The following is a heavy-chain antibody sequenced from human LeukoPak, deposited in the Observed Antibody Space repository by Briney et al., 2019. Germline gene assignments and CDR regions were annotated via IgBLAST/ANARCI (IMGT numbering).Heavy chain of an antibody. D-gene: IGHD3-10*01. V-gene: IGHV7-4-1*02. CDR1: GYTFTSYA. CDR3: ARVATDIGSGSYGAFDI. J-gene: IGHJ3*02. CDR2: INTNTGNP. Sequence: ASVKVSCKASGYTFTSYAMNWVRQAPGQGLEWMGWINTNTGNPTYAQGFTGRFVFSLDTSVSTAYLQISSLKADDTAVYYCARVATDIGSGSYGAFDIWGQGTMVTVSS.